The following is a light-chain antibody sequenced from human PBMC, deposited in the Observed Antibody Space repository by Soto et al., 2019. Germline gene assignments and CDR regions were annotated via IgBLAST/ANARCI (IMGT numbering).Light chain of an antibody. Sequence: QSALTQPRSVSGSPGQSVTISCSGTSSDVGGYEYVSWYQQHPGKAPTLIIYHVAQRPSGVSDRFSGSKSGNTASLTISGLQADDEGYYYCSSYTSRSTLYVFGTGTKVTVL. J-gene: IGLJ1*01. V-gene: IGLV2-11*01. CDR3: SSYTSRSTLYV. CDR2: HVA. CDR1: SSDVGGYEY.